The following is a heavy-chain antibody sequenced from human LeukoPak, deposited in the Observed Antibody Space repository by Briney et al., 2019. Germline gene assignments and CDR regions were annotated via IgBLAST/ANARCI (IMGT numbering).Heavy chain of an antibody. CDR2: ISWNSGSI. V-gene: IGHV3-9*01. CDR3: AKDGGEQQLLLPFDY. Sequence: PGGSLRLSCAASGFTFDDYAMHWVRQAPGKGLEWVSGISWNSGSIGYADSVKGRFTISRDNAKNSLYLQMNSLRAEDTALYYCAKDGGEQQLLLPFDYWGQGTLVTVSS. CDR1: GFTFDDYA. D-gene: IGHD6-13*01. J-gene: IGHJ4*02.